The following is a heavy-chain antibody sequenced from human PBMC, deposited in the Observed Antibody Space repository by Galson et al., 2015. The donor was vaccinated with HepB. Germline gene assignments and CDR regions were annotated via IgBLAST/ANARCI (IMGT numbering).Heavy chain of an antibody. Sequence: SLRLSCAASGSTFRTYDMHWVRQAAGKGLEWVAAIGKSSDTYYPDSVKGRFIISRENAKNSLYLQMNSLRDGDTAVYYCVREGTSSSWNNWYFGLWGRGTLVTVSS. CDR1: GSTFRTYD. V-gene: IGHV3-13*01. CDR2: IGKSSDT. J-gene: IGHJ2*01. CDR3: VREGTSSSWNNWYFGL. D-gene: IGHD6-13*01.